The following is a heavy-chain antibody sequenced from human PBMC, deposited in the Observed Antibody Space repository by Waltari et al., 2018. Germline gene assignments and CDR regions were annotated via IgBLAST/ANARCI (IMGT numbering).Heavy chain of an antibody. CDR3: AKDRGDGYTLDY. Sequence: QVQLVESGGGVVQPGGSLRLSCTASGFTFSSYGMHWVRQAPGKGLEWVAFIRYDGSNKYYADSVKGRFTISRDNSKNTLYLQMNSLRAEDTAVYYCAKDRGDGYTLDYWGQGTLVTVSS. V-gene: IGHV3-30*02. CDR1: GFTFSSYG. CDR2: IRYDGSNK. D-gene: IGHD5-12*01. J-gene: IGHJ4*02.